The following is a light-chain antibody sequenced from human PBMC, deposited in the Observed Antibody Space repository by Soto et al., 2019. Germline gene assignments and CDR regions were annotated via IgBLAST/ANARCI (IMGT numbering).Light chain of an antibody. V-gene: IGKV3-11*01. CDR2: DAS. CDR3: LQRGDWPPLT. J-gene: IGKJ1*01. CDR1: QSVGSS. Sequence: EIVLTQSPATLSLSPGERATLSCRASQSVGSSLAWYQQKPGQAPRLLIYDASNRATGIPARFSGSGSGTDLTLTLSSLESEDFAVYFCLQRGDWPPLTFGQGTKVEIK.